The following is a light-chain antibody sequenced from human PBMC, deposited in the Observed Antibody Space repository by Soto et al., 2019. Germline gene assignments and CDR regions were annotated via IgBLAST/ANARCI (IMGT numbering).Light chain of an antibody. CDR3: QQYQIGRPIA. Sequence: EILLKHSPETVSLSHGERATXSCRAAQSVGTRLAWYQHKTGQSPMLLISVASIISTRIPYIFNCSWSAPSFNLTISRMEPEDFALCYCQQYQIGRPIAFGQ. CDR1: QSVGTR. CDR2: VAS. J-gene: IGKJ5*01. V-gene: IGKV3-20*01.